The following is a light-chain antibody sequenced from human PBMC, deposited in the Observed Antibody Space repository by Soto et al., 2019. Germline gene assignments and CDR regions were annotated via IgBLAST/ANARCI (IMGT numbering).Light chain of an antibody. Sequence: EIVMTQSPATLSVSPGERATLSCRASQSVSSNLAWYQQKVGQAPRLLISDASTRATGVPARFSGSGSGTEFTLTISSLQSEDFAVYYCQQYSNWPETFGQGTKVEIK. CDR1: QSVSSN. J-gene: IGKJ1*01. CDR3: QQYSNWPET. CDR2: DAS. V-gene: IGKV3-15*01.